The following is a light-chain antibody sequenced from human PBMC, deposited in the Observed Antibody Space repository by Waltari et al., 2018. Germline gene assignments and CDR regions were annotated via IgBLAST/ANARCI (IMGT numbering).Light chain of an antibody. CDR1: QSLVPVDGNTY. V-gene: IGKV2-30*02. CDR3: MQGTRWPYT. CDR2: WVF. Sequence: DVVILQSAVPRSITLGQSPSLPCTSSQSLVPVDGNTYVNWFHQRPGQSPRRLIYWVFNRDSGVPDRFSGSGSGTDFTLRISRVEAEDVGVYYCMQGTRWPYTFGQGTQLDIK. J-gene: IGKJ2*01.